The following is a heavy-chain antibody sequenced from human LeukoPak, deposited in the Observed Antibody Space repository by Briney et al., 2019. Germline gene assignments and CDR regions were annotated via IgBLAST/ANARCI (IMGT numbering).Heavy chain of an antibody. D-gene: IGHD6-13*01. Sequence: VASVKVSCKASGYTFTGYYMHWVRQAPGQGLEWMGWINPNSGGTSYAQKFQGRVTMTRDTSISTAYMELSRLRSDDTAVYYCAREPPQDSSSWCFDYWGQGTLVTVSS. CDR2: INPNSGGT. CDR1: GYTFTGYY. CDR3: AREPPQDSSSWCFDY. J-gene: IGHJ4*02. V-gene: IGHV1-2*02.